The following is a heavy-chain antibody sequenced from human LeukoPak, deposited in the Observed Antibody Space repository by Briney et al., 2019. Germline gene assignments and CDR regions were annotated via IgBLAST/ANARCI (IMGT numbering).Heavy chain of an antibody. J-gene: IGHJ4*02. CDR2: INWNGGST. D-gene: IGHD3-22*01. V-gene: IGHV3-20*04. Sequence: GGSLRLSCAASGFTSDDYGMSWVRQAPGKGLEWVSGINWNGGSTGYADSVKGRFTISRDNAKNSLYLQMNSLRAEDTALYYCARDPTYYYDSSGHYLDYWGQGTLDTVSS. CDR1: GFTSDDYG. CDR3: ARDPTYYYDSSGHYLDY.